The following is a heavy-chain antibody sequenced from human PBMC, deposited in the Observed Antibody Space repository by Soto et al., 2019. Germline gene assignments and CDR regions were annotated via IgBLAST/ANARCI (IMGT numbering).Heavy chain of an antibody. J-gene: IGHJ4*02. Sequence: PSQTLSLTCAISGDSVSSNSSAWNWIRQSPSRGLEWLGRTYYRSKWYDDYAVSVKSRITINPDTSKNQFSLQLNSVTPEDTAVYYCARDLVTQETYYDYIWGSYRGAGFDYWGQGTLVTVSS. CDR1: GDSVSSNSSA. CDR2: TYYRSKWYD. CDR3: ARDLVTQETYYDYIWGSYRGAGFDY. D-gene: IGHD3-16*02. V-gene: IGHV6-1*01.